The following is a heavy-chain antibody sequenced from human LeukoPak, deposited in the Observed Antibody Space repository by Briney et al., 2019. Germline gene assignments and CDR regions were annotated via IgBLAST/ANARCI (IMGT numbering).Heavy chain of an antibody. D-gene: IGHD1-14*01. V-gene: IGHV3-74*01. CDR2: INSDGSST. Sequence: PGGSLTLSCVASGFTFSSYWMHWVRQPPGKGLVWVSLINSDGSSTSYADSVKGPFTISIDNTKNTLYLQMNNLRAEDTAVYYCARVRMGFDPWGQGTLVTVSS. CDR3: ARVRMGFDP. J-gene: IGHJ5*02. CDR1: GFTFSSYW.